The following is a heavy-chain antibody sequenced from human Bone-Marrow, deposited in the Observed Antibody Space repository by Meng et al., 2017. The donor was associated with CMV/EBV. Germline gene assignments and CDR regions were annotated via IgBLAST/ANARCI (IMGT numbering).Heavy chain of an antibody. V-gene: IGHV4-34*01. D-gene: IGHD6-19*01. CDR3: ARDSMYSSGWNYYYYGMAV. J-gene: IGHJ6*02. CDR2: INHSGST. Sequence: SETLSLTCAVYGGSFSGYYWSWIRQPPGKGLEWIGEINHSGSTNYNPSLKSRVTISVDTSKNQFSLKLSSVTAADTAVYYCARDSMYSSGWNYYYYGMAVWGQGHTVNVSS. CDR1: GGSFSGYY.